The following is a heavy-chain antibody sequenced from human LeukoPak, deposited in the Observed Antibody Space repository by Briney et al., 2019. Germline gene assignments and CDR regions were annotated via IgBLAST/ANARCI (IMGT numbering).Heavy chain of an antibody. J-gene: IGHJ2*01. CDR2: IGTAGDT. CDR3: ARDGDLLSYGLRYFDL. D-gene: IGHD1-26*01. V-gene: IGHV3-13*04. CDR1: GFTFSRYD. Sequence: GGSLRLSCAASGFTFSRYDMHWVPQATGKGLEWVSAIGTAGDTFYPDSVKGRFTISREDSRNSLYLQMNSLRAGDTAVYYCARDGDLLSYGLRYFDLWGRGTLVTVSS.